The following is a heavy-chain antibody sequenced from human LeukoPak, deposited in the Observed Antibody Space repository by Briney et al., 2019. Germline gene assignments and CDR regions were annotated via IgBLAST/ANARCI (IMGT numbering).Heavy chain of an antibody. V-gene: IGHV1-8*01. D-gene: IGHD3-9*01. CDR3: ARVRYFDWWEVDY. CDR1: GYTFTSYD. CDR2: MNPNSGNT. J-gene: IGHJ4*02. Sequence: ASVKVSCKASGYTFTSYDINWVRQATGQGLEWMGWMNPNSGNTGYAQKFQGRVTMTRNTSISIAYMELSSLRSGDTAVYYCARVRYFDWWEVDYWGQGTLVTVSS.